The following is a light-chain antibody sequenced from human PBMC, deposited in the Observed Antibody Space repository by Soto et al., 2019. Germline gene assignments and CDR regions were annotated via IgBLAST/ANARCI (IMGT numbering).Light chain of an antibody. Sequence: EIVMTQSPATLSVSPGERATLSCRASQSVNSNLVWYQQKPGHAPRLLIYVASTRATGIPGRFSGSGYGTEFTLTISSRQSEDFAVYYCQQYNNWLWTFGQGTKVEIK. J-gene: IGKJ1*01. CDR1: QSVNSN. V-gene: IGKV3-15*01. CDR2: VAS. CDR3: QQYNNWLWT.